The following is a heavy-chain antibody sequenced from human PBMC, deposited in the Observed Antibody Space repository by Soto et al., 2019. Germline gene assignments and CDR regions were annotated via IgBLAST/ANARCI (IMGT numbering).Heavy chain of an antibody. J-gene: IGHJ4*02. CDR1: GYSLTSYA. Sequence: ASVKVSCKDSGYSLTSYAMHWVRQAPGQRLEWMGWINGGTGNTKYSQKFQDRVTITRDTSASTAYMELSSLRSEDTAVYYCAREQTDYDILTGYDYWGEGTLVTVSS. CDR2: INGGTGNT. CDR3: AREQTDYDILTGYDY. V-gene: IGHV1-3*01. D-gene: IGHD3-9*01.